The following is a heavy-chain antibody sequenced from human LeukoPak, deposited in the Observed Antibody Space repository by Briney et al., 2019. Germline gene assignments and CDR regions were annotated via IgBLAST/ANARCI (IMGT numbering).Heavy chain of an antibody. J-gene: IGHJ4*02. V-gene: IGHV4-34*01. CDR2: INHSGST. D-gene: IGHD1-26*01. CDR3: ARRASGSYSYYFDY. Sequence: PSETLSLTCTVSGGSSSSYYWSWIRQPPGKGLEWIGEINHSGSTNYNPSLKSRVTISVDTSKNQFSLKLSSVTAADTAVYYCARRASGSYSYYFDYWGQGTLVTVSS. CDR1: GGSSSSYY.